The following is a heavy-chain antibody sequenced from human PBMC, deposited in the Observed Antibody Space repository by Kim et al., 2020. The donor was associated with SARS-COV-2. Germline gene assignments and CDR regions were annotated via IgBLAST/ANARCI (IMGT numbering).Heavy chain of an antibody. CDR2: ISSDGTNT. CDR3: ATDLMGVPPPVARVHDY. CDR1: GITFSSNY. V-gene: IGHV3-74*01. J-gene: IGHJ4*01. Sequence: GGSLRLSCADSGITFSSNYMHWLRQAPGKGFVWVARISSDGTNTNYADSAKGRFTISRDNSRNTLYLQMNSLRAEDTAVYYCATDLMGVPPPVARVHDY. D-gene: IGHD2-8*01.